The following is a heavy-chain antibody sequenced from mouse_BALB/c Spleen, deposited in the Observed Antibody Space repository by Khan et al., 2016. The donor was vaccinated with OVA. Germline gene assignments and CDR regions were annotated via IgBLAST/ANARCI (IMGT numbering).Heavy chain of an antibody. CDR3: ARSNYFGYTFAY. CDR1: GYTFTDYY. D-gene: IGHD1-2*01. Sequence: QVQLKQSGAELARPGASVKLSCKASGYTFTDYYINWVKQRTGQGLEWIGEISPGSGDTYYNERFKGKATLTADKASSTAYMQLSSLTSAASAVYFCARSNYFGYTFAYWRQGTLVTVSA. CDR2: ISPGSGDT. J-gene: IGHJ3*01. V-gene: IGHV1-77*01.